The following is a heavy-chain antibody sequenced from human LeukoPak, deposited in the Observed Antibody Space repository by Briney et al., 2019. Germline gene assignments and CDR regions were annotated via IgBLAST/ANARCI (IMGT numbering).Heavy chain of an antibody. D-gene: IGHD1-7*01. Sequence: GGSLRLSSAASGFTFDDYGMSWVRQAPGMGLEWASGINWNGGSTGYADSVKGRFTISRDNAKNSLYLQMNSLRAEDTALYYCARDSVTGTKGGNDAFDIWGQGTMVTVSS. J-gene: IGHJ3*02. CDR1: GFTFDDYG. CDR2: INWNGGST. V-gene: IGHV3-20*04. CDR3: ARDSVTGTKGGNDAFDI.